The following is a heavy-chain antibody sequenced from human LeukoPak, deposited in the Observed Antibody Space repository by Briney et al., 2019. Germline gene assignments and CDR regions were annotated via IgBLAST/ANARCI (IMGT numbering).Heavy chain of an antibody. D-gene: IGHD3-10*02. J-gene: IGHJ6*04. CDR3: AELGITMIGGV. V-gene: IGHV3-48*03. Sequence: GGSLRLSCAASGFTFSSYEMNWVRQAPGKGLEWVSYISSSGSTIYYADSVKSRFTISRDNAKYSLYLQMNSLRAEDTAVYYCAELGITMIGGVWGKGTTVTISS. CDR2: ISSSGSTI. CDR1: GFTFSSYE.